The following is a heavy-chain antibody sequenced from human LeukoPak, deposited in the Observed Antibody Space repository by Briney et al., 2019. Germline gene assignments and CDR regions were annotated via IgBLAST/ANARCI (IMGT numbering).Heavy chain of an antibody. CDR1: GFSFSSYG. V-gene: IGHV3-30*02. Sequence: GGSLRLSCAASGFSFSSYGMHWLRQAPGKGLEWVAFIRNDGSNTYYADSVKGRFTISRDNSKNTLYLQMSSLRAEDTSVYYCAKGSHGDYGYYYYYMDVWGKGTTVTISS. D-gene: IGHD4-17*01. CDR2: IRNDGSNT. CDR3: AKGSHGDYGYYYYYMDV. J-gene: IGHJ6*03.